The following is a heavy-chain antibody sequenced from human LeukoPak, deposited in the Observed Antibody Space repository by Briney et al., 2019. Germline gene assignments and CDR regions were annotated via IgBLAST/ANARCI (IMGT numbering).Heavy chain of an antibody. CDR1: GGSISSHY. CDR2: IYYSGST. D-gene: IGHD4-11*01. Sequence: SETLSLTCTVSGGSISSHYWSWIRQPPGKGLEWIGYIYYSGSTNYNPSLKSRVTISVDTSKNQFSLKLSSVTAADTAVYYCARGGSTVTTKGYFDYWGQGTLVTVSS. CDR3: ARGGSTVTTKGYFDY. J-gene: IGHJ4*02. V-gene: IGHV4-59*11.